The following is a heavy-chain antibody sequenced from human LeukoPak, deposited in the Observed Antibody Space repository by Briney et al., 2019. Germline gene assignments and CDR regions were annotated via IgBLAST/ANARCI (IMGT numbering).Heavy chain of an antibody. D-gene: IGHD1-26*01. CDR3: ARDGVVGATMEYNWFDP. CDR2: IYTSGST. Sequence: SETLSLTCTVPGGSISSGSYYWSWIRQPAGKGLEWIGRIYTSGSTNYNPSLKSRVTISVDTSKNQFSLKLSSVTAADTAVYYCARDGVVGATMEYNWFDPWGQGTLVTVSS. CDR1: GGSISSGSYY. J-gene: IGHJ5*02. V-gene: IGHV4-61*02.